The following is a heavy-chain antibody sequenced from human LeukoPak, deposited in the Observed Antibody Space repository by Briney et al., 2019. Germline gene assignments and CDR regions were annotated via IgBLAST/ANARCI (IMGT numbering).Heavy chain of an antibody. Sequence: SETLSLTCTVSGGSISSGGYYWSWIRQHPGKGLEWIGYIYYSGSTYYNPSLKSRVTISVDTSKNQFSLKLSSVTAADTAVYYCARHSITMVRGVIRRHTFGMDVWGQGTTVTVSS. CDR3: ARHSITMVRGVIRRHTFGMDV. V-gene: IGHV4-31*03. J-gene: IGHJ6*02. CDR1: GGSISSGGYY. D-gene: IGHD3-10*01. CDR2: IYYSGST.